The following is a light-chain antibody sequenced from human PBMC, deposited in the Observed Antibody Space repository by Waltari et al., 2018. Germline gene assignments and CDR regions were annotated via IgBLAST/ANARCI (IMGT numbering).Light chain of an antibody. J-gene: IGKJ3*01. Sequence: EIVLTQSPATLSLSPWARASLSCRASQSVSTYLAWYQQKPGQTPRLLIYDASNRATGIPARFSGSGSGTDFTLTISSLEPEDFAIYYCQQRSNLPPFTFGPGTKVDIK. CDR1: QSVSTY. V-gene: IGKV3-11*01. CDR3: QQRSNLPPFT. CDR2: DAS.